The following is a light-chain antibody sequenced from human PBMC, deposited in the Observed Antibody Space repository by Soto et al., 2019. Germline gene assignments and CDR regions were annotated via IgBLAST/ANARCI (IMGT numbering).Light chain of an antibody. V-gene: IGKV3-11*01. CDR2: DAS. CDR3: QQRQYWPPIT. Sequence: EIVLTQSPGTLSLSPGEGATLSCRASLNVNSYLACYQQKPGQAPRLLIYDASNRAAGIPARFSGSGSGTDFTLTISSLEPEDFAIYYCQQRQYWPPITFGQGTRLEIK. CDR1: LNVNSY. J-gene: IGKJ5*01.